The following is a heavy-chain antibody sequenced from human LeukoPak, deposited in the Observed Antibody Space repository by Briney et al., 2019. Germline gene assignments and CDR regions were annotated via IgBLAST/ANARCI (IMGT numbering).Heavy chain of an antibody. Sequence: GGSLRLSCAASGFTFSGYAMNWVRQAPGKGLEWVSSINGGGNTFYADSVKGRFAISRDNSKNTLYLQMSSLRAEDTAVYYCARLGGGLDYFDYWGQGTLVTVSS. V-gene: IGHV3-23*01. D-gene: IGHD3-16*01. CDR1: GFTFSGYA. J-gene: IGHJ4*02. CDR2: INGGGNT. CDR3: ARLGGGLDYFDY.